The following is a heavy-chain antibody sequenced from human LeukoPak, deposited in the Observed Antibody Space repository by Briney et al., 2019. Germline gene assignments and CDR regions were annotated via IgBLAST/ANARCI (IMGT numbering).Heavy chain of an antibody. J-gene: IGHJ4*02. V-gene: IGHV3-21*01. CDR3: ARDRDLVGLDY. CDR1: GFTFSNYV. D-gene: IGHD5-24*01. Sequence: GGSLRLSCAASGFTFSNYVMHWVRQAPGKGLEWVSSISSSSSYIYYADSVKGRFTISRDNAKNSLYLQMNSLRAEDTAVYYCARDRDLVGLDYWGQGTLVTVSS. CDR2: ISSSSSYI.